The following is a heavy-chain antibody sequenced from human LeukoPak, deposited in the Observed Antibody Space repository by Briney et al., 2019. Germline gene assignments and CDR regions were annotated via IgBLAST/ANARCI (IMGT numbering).Heavy chain of an antibody. CDR1: GFTFSNFW. CDR2: IKKDGSEK. Sequence: GGSLRLSCVASGFTFSNFWMSWVRQAPGKGLEWVANIKKDGSEKFYMDSVEGRFTISRDNAKNSLHLQMNSLRAEDRAVYYCAREGGRAGFGYWGQGTLVTVSS. D-gene: IGHD3-16*01. CDR3: AREGGRAGFGY. V-gene: IGHV3-7*03. J-gene: IGHJ4*02.